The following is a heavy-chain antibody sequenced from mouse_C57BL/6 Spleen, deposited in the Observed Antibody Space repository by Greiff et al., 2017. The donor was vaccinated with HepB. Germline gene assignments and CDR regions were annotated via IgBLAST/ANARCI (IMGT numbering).Heavy chain of an antibody. CDR1: GFTFSSYG. J-gene: IGHJ2*01. CDR2: ISSGGSYT. D-gene: IGHD2-10*01. V-gene: IGHV5-6*01. CDR3: ARLSSYFDFDY. Sequence: EVQVVESGGDLVKPGGSLKLSCAASGFTFSSYGMSWVRQTPDKRLEWVATISSGGSYTYYPDSVKGRFTISRDNAKNTLYLQMSSLKSEDTAMYYCARLSSYFDFDYWGQGTTLTVSS.